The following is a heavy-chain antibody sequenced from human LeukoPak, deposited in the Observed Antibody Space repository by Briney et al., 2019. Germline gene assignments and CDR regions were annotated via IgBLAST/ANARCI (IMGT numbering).Heavy chain of an antibody. D-gene: IGHD4/OR15-4a*01. CDR1: GFTFNTYE. J-gene: IGHJ4*02. Sequence: PGGSLRLSCAASGFTFNTYEMHWVRQPPGKGLEWIGEINHSGSTNYNPSLKSRVTISVDTSKNQFSLKLSSVTAADTAVYYCAREHDAGAAGDGTRYFDYWGQGTLVTVSS. CDR3: AREHDAGAAGDGTRYFDY. CDR2: INHSGST. V-gene: IGHV4-34*01.